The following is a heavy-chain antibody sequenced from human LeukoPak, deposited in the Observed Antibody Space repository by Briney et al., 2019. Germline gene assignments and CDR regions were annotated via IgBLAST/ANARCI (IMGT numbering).Heavy chain of an antibody. V-gene: IGHV4-34*01. CDR3: ARAYGSGPPNWFDP. CDR2: INHSGST. Sequence: SETLSLTCAVYGGSFSGYYWSWIRQPPGKGLEWIGEINHSGSTNYNPSLKSRVTISVDRSKNQFSLKLSSVTAADTAVYYCARAYGSGPPNWFDPWGQGTLVTVSS. J-gene: IGHJ5*02. D-gene: IGHD3-10*01. CDR1: GGSFSGYY.